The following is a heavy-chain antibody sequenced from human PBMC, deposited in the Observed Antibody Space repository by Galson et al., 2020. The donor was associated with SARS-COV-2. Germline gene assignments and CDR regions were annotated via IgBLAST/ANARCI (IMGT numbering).Heavy chain of an antibody. CDR1: GFPFSSYG. Sequence: GGSLRLSCAASGFPFSSYGMHWVRQAPGKGLEWVALISYGGSNKYYGDSVKGRITISRDNSKNSLYLQVNSLRAEDTAVYYCAKEGGSYAYYYYGMDVWGLGTTVTVSS. CDR2: ISYGGSNK. J-gene: IGHJ6*02. D-gene: IGHD3-16*01. CDR3: AKEGGSYAYYYYGMDV. V-gene: IGHV3-30*18.